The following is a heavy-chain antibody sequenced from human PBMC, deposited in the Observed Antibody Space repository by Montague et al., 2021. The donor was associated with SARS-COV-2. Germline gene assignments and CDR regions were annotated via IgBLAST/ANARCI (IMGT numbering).Heavy chain of an antibody. J-gene: IGHJ3*02. Sequence: SRRLSFAASGFTFNNYGIHWVRQAPGKGLEWVAVISYEVSQKFFTDSVNGRFVISRDSAQSTVYLQMNSLRVEDTAVYYCAKASQVFWLGQFARDAFDIWGQGTTVSVSS. CDR2: ISYEVSQK. CDR3: AKASQVFWLGQFARDAFDI. D-gene: IGHD3-10*01. CDR1: GFTFNNYG. V-gene: IGHV3-30*09.